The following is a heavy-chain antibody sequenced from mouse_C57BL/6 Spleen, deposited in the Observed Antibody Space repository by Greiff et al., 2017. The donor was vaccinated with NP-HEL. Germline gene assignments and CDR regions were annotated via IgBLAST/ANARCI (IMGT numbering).Heavy chain of an antibody. D-gene: IGHD2-4*01. Sequence: VKLQQSGAELVKPGASVKMSCKASGYTFTTYPIEWMKQNHGKSLEWIGNFHTYNDDTKYNEKFKGKATLTVEKSYSTVYLELSRLTSDDSAVYYCAIYYDSTEGVFDYWGQGTTLTVSS. V-gene: IGHV1-47*01. J-gene: IGHJ2*01. CDR3: AIYYDSTEGVFDY. CDR1: GYTFTTYP. CDR2: FHTYNDDT.